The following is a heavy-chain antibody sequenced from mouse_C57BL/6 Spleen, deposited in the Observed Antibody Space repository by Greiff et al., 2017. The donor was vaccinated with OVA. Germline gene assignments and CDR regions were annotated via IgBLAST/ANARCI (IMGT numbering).Heavy chain of an antibody. CDR2: INYDGSST. Sequence: EVKLMESEGGLVQPGSSMKLSCTASGFTFSDYYMAWVRQVPEKGLEWVANINYDGSSTYYLDSLKSRFIISRDNAKNILYLQMSSLKSEDTATYYCARDEGGFDYWGQGTTLTVSS. CDR3: ARDEGGFDY. CDR1: GFTFSDYY. V-gene: IGHV5-16*01. J-gene: IGHJ2*01.